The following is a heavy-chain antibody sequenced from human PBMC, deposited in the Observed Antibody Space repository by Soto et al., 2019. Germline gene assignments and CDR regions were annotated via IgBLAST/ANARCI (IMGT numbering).Heavy chain of an antibody. Sequence: QVQLQESGPGLVKPSETLSLTCTVSGGSITSYYWSWIRQPPGKGLEWIGYIYYSGSTNYNPSLKXXVXIXXDTCKTQFSLTLSSVTAADTAVYDCARQRGGGFDYWGQGPLLTVSS. CDR2: IYYSGST. CDR1: GGSITSYY. V-gene: IGHV4-59*08. J-gene: IGHJ4*02. CDR3: ARQRGGGFDY. D-gene: IGHD3-16*01.